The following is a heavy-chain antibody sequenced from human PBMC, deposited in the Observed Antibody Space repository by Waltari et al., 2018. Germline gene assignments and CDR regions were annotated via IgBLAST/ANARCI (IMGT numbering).Heavy chain of an antibody. CDR2: VIPGGGAT. Sequence: VQSGAEVMKPGASVKVSCKVSRNVITEHFIHWLRQVPGQGLEWMVWVIPGGGATNCAQRYRGRISVTWDASLSTSYLGLSGLRSDDTAIYYCAREYCGGECRLFDFWGQGTLVTVSS. J-gene: IGHJ4*02. D-gene: IGHD2-21*01. CDR1: RNVITEHF. CDR3: AREYCGGECRLFDF. V-gene: IGHV1-2*02.